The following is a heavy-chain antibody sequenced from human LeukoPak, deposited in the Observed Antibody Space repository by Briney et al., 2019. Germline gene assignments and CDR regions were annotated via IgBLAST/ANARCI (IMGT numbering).Heavy chain of an antibody. CDR1: GGSIGSSDYY. V-gene: IGHV4-30-4*01. Sequence: SETLSLTCTVSGGSIGSSDYYWSWIRQPPGKGLEWIGYIFYSGSTHYNPSLRSRVTISVDTSKNQFSLKLSSVTAADTAVYYCASWGDIDSFDYWGQGTLVTVSS. CDR2: IFYSGST. CDR3: ASWGDIDSFDY. D-gene: IGHD2-15*01. J-gene: IGHJ4*02.